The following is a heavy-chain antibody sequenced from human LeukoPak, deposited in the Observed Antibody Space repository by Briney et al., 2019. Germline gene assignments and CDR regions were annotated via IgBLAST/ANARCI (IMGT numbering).Heavy chain of an antibody. CDR1: GYSISGGYY. CDR2: IYHSGTT. J-gene: IGHJ3*02. Sequence: SETLSLTCAVSGYSISGGYYWGWVRQPPGKGLEWIGNIYHSGTTYYNPSLKRRVIISVDTSNNQFSLKLTSVTAEDTAVYYCARQRHIVAVPGSFDIWGQGTMVTVSS. D-gene: IGHD2-2*01. CDR3: ARQRHIVAVPGSFDI. V-gene: IGHV4-38-2*01.